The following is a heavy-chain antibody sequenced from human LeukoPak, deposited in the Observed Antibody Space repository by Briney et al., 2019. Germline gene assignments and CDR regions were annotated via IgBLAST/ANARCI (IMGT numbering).Heavy chain of an antibody. V-gene: IGHV4-4*02. D-gene: IGHD3-10*01. J-gene: IGHJ5*02. Sequence: SETLSLTCAVSRGSISSNTWWSWVRQPPGKGLEWIGEIYRSGSTHYNPSLKSRVTISVDTSKNQFSLKLSSVTAADTAVYYCARDHALWFGELLNWFDPWGQGTLVTVSS. CDR2: IYRSGST. CDR1: RGSISSNTW. CDR3: ARDHALWFGELLNWFDP.